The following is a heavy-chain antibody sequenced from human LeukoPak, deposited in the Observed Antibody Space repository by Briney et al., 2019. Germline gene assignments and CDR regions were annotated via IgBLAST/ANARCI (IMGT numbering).Heavy chain of an antibody. CDR1: RVSLCISS. Sequence: SETPSHSCTLSRVSLCISSRSCIPQPPGKRLESIWYIYYNGNTHSNPSLLRRVTISAETSKNQFSLMLSSVTPADTAVYYCVRGTSDNRGYSNAFDIWGQGAMVTVSS. CDR2: IYYNGNT. J-gene: IGHJ3*02. CDR3: VRGTSDNRGYSNAFDI. V-gene: IGHV4-59*01. D-gene: IGHD3-22*01.